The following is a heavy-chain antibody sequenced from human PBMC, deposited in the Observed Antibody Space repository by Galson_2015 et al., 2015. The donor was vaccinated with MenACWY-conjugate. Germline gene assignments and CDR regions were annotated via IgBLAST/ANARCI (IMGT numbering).Heavy chain of an antibody. CDR1: GFTFSDFS. CDR3: ARDNRDWELIRFDY. D-gene: IGHD1-26*01. J-gene: IGHJ4*02. V-gene: IGHV3-21*01. Sequence: SLRLSCAASGFTFSDFSIHWVRQAPGKGLEWVSSIGTSSSYIYYADSVKGRFTISRDNPKNSLYLQMNSLRAEDTAVYYWARDNRDWELIRFDYWGQGTRVTVSS. CDR2: IGTSSSYI.